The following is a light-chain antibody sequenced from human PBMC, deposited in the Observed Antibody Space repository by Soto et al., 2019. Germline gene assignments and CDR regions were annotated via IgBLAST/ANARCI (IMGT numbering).Light chain of an antibody. CDR1: SSDVGAYNY. V-gene: IGLV2-14*01. CDR3: SSYTGAYTLV. CDR2: EVG. J-gene: IGLJ1*01. Sequence: QSALAQPASVSGSPGQSIAISCTGTSSDVGAYNYVSWYQQHPGKAPKLIVHEVGDRPSGVSDRFSGSKSGNTASLTISGLQAEDEADYYCSSYTGAYTLVFGTGTKVTVL.